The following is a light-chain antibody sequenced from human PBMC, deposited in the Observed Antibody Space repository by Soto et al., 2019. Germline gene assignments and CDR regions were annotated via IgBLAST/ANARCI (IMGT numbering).Light chain of an antibody. Sequence: QSVLTQPPSLSGTPGQRVTLSCSGSTSNIAGNTVHWYQHLPETAPKLLIYIDDQRPSGVPDRFSGSKSGTSASLAISGLQSEDEADYYCATWDDSLNAAVFGGGTQLPSS. CDR3: ATWDDSLNAAV. CDR1: TSNIAGNT. J-gene: IGLJ7*01. CDR2: IDD. V-gene: IGLV1-44*01.